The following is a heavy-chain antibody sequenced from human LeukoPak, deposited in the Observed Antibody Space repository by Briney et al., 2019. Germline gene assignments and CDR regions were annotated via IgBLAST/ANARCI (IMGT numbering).Heavy chain of an antibody. V-gene: IGHV3-23*01. Sequence: GGSLRLSCAAAGFPFSSYKMNWVRRAPGKELEWASVISETDGSTSYADSVKGRFTISRDNSENMLYLQMNSLRVEDTAIYYCAKDCPWCGLDVWGQGTTVTVSS. D-gene: IGHD2-15*01. CDR3: AKDCPWCGLDV. CDR2: ISETDGST. J-gene: IGHJ6*02. CDR1: GFPFSSYK.